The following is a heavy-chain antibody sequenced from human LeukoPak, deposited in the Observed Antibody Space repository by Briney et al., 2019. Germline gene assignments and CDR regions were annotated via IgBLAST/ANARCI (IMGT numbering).Heavy chain of an antibody. D-gene: IGHD3-3*01. V-gene: IGHV1-2*02. Sequence: ASVKVSCKASGYTFTNYYIHWVRQAPGQGLEWMGWINSNRGGTNYAQKFQGMVTMTRDTSISTAYMELRSVRSDDTAVYYCARDHGDDAFDIWGPGTMVTVSS. CDR3: ARDHGDDAFDI. J-gene: IGHJ3*02. CDR2: INSNRGGT. CDR1: GYTFTNYY.